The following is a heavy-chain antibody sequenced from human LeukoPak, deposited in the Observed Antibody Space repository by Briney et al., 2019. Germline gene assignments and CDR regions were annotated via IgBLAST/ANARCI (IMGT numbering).Heavy chain of an antibody. Sequence: SETLSITCTVSGGSISSSTHYWGWIPQPPGKGLEWMGSSYYSGTTYYSPSTKSRVTISVDMSKNQFSLRLSSVTAADTAAYYCARSYCSSSCYAVGAFDIWGQGTVVTVSS. V-gene: IGHV4-39*01. CDR2: SYYSGTT. J-gene: IGHJ3*02. CDR1: GGSISSSTHY. D-gene: IGHD2-2*01. CDR3: ARSYCSSSCYAVGAFDI.